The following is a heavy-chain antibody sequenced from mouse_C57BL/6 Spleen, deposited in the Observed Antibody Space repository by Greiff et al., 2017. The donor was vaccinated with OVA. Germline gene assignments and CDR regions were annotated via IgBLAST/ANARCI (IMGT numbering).Heavy chain of an antibody. CDR1: GYTFTSYW. D-gene: IGHD2-4*01. J-gene: IGHJ1*03. CDR2: IYPGSGST. CDR3: ARRLYYDYEGYWYFDV. V-gene: IGHV1-55*01. Sequence: VQLQQPGAELVKPGASVKMSCKASGYTFTSYWITWVKQRPGQGLEWIGDIYPGSGSTNYNEKFKSKATLTVDTSSGTAYMQLSSLTSEDSAVYYCARRLYYDYEGYWYFDVWGTGTTVTVSS.